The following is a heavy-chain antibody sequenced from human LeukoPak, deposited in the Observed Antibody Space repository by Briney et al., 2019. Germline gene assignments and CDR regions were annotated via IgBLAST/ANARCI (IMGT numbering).Heavy chain of an antibody. V-gene: IGHV1-69*02. Sequence: SVKVSCKASGGTFSSYTISWVRQAPGQGLEWMGRIIPILGIANYAQKFQGRVTITADKSTSTAYMELSSLRSEDTAVYYCASVLWFGEFFVWGQGTMVTVSS. CDR2: IIPILGIA. D-gene: IGHD3-10*01. CDR3: ASVLWFGEFFV. CDR1: GGTFSSYT. J-gene: IGHJ3*01.